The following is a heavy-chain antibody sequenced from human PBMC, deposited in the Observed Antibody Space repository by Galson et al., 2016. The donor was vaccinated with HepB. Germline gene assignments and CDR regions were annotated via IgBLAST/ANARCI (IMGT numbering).Heavy chain of an antibody. CDR2: INPSGDDT. Sequence: CKASGYTFTSYYIHWVRQAPGQGLEWMGMINPSGDDTNNAQKFQGRVTVTRDTSTSTVYMELSSLRSEDTAVYYCARGYIVVVPGAIATTADGFDIWGQGTLVTVSS. CDR1: GYTFTSYY. D-gene: IGHD2-2*02. J-gene: IGHJ3*02. CDR3: ARGYIVVVPGAIATTADGFDI. V-gene: IGHV1-46*01.